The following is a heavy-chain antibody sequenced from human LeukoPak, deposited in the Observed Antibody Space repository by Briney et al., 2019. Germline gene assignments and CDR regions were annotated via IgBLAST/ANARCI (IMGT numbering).Heavy chain of an antibody. CDR1: GGSFSGYY. V-gene: IGHV4-34*01. D-gene: IGHD3-10*01. Sequence: SETLSLTCAVYGGSFSGYYWSWIRQPPGKGLEWIGEINHSGSTNYNPSLKSRVTISVDTSKNQFSLKLSSVTAADTAVYYCASYGPGSYYGGGWFDPWGQGTLVTVSS. CDR3: ASYGPGSYYGGGWFDP. CDR2: INHSGST. J-gene: IGHJ5*02.